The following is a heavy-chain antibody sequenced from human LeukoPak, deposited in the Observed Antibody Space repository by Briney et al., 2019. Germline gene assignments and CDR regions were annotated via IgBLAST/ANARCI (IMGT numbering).Heavy chain of an antibody. CDR2: IWYDGSNK. J-gene: IGHJ4*02. CDR3: ARGGESTTTHLVVDY. D-gene: IGHD1-1*01. Sequence: GGSLRLSCAASGFTFSSYGMHWVRQAPGKGLEWVAVIWYDGSNKYYADSVKGRFTISRDNSKNTLYLQMNSLRAEDTAVYYCARGGESTTTHLVVDYWGQGTLVTVSS. CDR1: GFTFSSYG. V-gene: IGHV3-33*01.